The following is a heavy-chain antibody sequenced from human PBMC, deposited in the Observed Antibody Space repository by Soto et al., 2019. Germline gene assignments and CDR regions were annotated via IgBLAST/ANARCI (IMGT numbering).Heavy chain of an antibody. CDR1: GFTFSSYG. CDR2: IWYDGSNK. V-gene: IGHV3-33*01. D-gene: IGHD3-3*01. Sequence: QVQLVESGGGVVQPGRSLRLSCAASGFTFSSYGMHWVRQAPGKGLEWVAVIWYDGSNKYYADSVNGRFTISRDNSKNTLYLQMNSLRAEDTAVYYCARTRVVIKGWGGPDYWGQGTLVTVSS. J-gene: IGHJ4*02. CDR3: ARTRVVIKGWGGPDY.